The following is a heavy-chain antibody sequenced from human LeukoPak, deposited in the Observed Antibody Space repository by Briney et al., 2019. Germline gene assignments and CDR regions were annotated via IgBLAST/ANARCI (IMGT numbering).Heavy chain of an antibody. D-gene: IGHD3-22*01. CDR2: INSDGSST. J-gene: IGHJ4*02. CDR3: ARAAGGLYYDSSGYFDY. V-gene: IGHV3-74*01. Sequence: PGGSLRLSCAASGFTFSSYCMHWVRQAPGKGLVWVSRINSDGSSTSYADSVKGRVTIHRDNAKNTLYLQMNSQRDEDTAVYYCARAAGGLYYDSSGYFDYWGQGTLVTVSS. CDR1: GFTFSSYC.